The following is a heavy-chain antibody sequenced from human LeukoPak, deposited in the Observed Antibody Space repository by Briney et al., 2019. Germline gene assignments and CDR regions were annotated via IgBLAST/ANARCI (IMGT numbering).Heavy chain of an antibody. J-gene: IGHJ4*02. Sequence: SVKVSCKASGGTFSSYAISWVRQAPGQGLEWMGGIIPIFGTANYAQKFQGRVAITADESTSTAYMELSNLRSEDTAVYYCARESTDYYDSSGYYYGPVYWGQGTLVTVSS. D-gene: IGHD3-22*01. CDR1: GGTFSSYA. CDR3: ARESTDYYDSSGYYYGPVY. CDR2: IIPIFGTA. V-gene: IGHV1-69*13.